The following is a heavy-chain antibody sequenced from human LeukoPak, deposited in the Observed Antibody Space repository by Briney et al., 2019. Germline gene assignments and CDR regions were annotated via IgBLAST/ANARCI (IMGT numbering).Heavy chain of an antibody. D-gene: IGHD6-19*01. CDR2: IYYSGST. CDR1: GGSISSSSYY. J-gene: IGHJ4*02. V-gene: IGHV4-39*01. CDR3: ARRGQWLVIDY. Sequence: SETLFLTCTVSGGSISSSSYYWGWIRQPPGKGLEWIGSIYYSGSTYYNPSLKSRVTISVDTSKNQFSLKLSSVTAADTAVYYCARRGQWLVIDYWGQGTLVTVSS.